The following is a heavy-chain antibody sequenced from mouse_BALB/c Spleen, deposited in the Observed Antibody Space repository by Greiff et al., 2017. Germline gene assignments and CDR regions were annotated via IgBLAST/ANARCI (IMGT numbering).Heavy chain of an antibody. CDR1: GFNIKDYY. J-gene: IGHJ4*01. CDR3: NAYYYGSNYAMDY. D-gene: IGHD1-1*01. CDR2: IDPENGDT. Sequence: EVQVVESGAELVRSGASVKLSCTASGFNIKDYYMHWVKQRPEQGLEWIGWIDPENGDTEYAPKFQGKATMTADTSSNTAYLQLSSLTSEDTAVYYCNAYYYGSNYAMDYWGQGTSVTVSS. V-gene: IGHV14-4*02.